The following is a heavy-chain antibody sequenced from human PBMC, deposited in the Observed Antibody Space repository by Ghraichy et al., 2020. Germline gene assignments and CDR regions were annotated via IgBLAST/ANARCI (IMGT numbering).Heavy chain of an antibody. CDR3: AKGHASDYYDSGGYYVGPGDY. Sequence: GGSLRLSCAASGFSFSRYAMSWVRQAPGKGLEWVSGISGSGGSTYYPNYPDSVRGRFTISRDNSKNTLHLQMNGLRTEDTAVYYCAKGHASDYYDSGGYYVGPGDYWGQGTLVTVSS. V-gene: IGHV3-23*01. D-gene: IGHD3-22*01. J-gene: IGHJ4*02. CDR1: GFSFSRYA. CDR2: ISGSGGST.